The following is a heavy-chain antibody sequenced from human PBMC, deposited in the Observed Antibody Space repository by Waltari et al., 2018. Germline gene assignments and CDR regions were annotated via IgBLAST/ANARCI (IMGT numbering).Heavy chain of an antibody. D-gene: IGHD3-22*01. CDR3: AKARETYYYDSSGYPYYFDY. Sequence: EVQLLESGGGLVQPGGSLRLSCAASGFTFSSYAMSWVRQAPGKGLEWVSAISGSGGSTYYADSVKGRFTISRDNSKNTLYLQMNSLRAKDTAVYYCAKARETYYYDSSGYPYYFDYWGQGTLVTVSS. CDR1: GFTFSSYA. J-gene: IGHJ4*02. V-gene: IGHV3-23*01. CDR2: ISGSGGST.